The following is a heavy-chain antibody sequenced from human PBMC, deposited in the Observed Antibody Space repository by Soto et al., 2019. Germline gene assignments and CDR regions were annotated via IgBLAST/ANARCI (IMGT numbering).Heavy chain of an antibody. J-gene: IGHJ3*02. V-gene: IGHV4-59*01. CDR2: IYISGST. CDR3: ARDLGIGSGAFDI. Sequence: QVQLQESGPGLVKPSETLSLTCKVSGDSISDYYWGWIRQSPGHGLEWIGYIYISGSTDNNPSLQSRATISIDPSNNQFSLTLNSVTAADTAGYYCARDLGIGSGAFDIWGPGTVVTVSS. CDR1: GDSISDYY. D-gene: IGHD2-2*03.